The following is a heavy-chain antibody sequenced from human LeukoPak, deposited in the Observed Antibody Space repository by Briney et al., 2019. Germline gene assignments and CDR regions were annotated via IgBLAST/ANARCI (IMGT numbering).Heavy chain of an antibody. CDR2: IYYSGTT. D-gene: IGHD6-13*01. Sequence: SETLSLTCTVSGGSIGTYSWNWIRQPPGKGLEWIGYIYYSGTTNYNPSLKSRVTISVDTSKNQFSLKLSSVTAADTAVYYCARGVYIAAAQYGYGGQGTLVNVSS. J-gene: IGHJ4*02. CDR3: ARGVYIAAAQYGY. V-gene: IGHV4-59*01. CDR1: GGSIGTYS.